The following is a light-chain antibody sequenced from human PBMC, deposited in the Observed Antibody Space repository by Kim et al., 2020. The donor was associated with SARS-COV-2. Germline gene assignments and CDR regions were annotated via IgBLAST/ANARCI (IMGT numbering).Light chain of an antibody. CDR2: GAS. CDR1: QGISNY. Sequence: ASVGDRVTITCRASQGISNYLAWYQQKPGKVPKLLIYGASTLQSGVPSRFSGSGSATDFTLTISRLQSEDVSTYYCQRYHSARWTFGQGTKVDIK. J-gene: IGKJ1*01. V-gene: IGKV1-27*01. CDR3: QRYHSARWT.